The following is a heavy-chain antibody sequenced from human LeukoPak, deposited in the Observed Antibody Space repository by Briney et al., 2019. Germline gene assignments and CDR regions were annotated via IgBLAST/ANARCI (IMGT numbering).Heavy chain of an antibody. D-gene: IGHD1-26*01. V-gene: IGHV3-66*01. CDR3: ARGYLIDY. J-gene: IGHJ4*02. CDR1: GFTVNSNY. Sequence: PGGSLRVSCAASGFTVNSNYMSWVRQAPGKGLEWVSVVYSGDRTYYADSVKGRFTISRDDSTNTLYLLMNSLRAEDTAVYYCARGYLIDYWGQGTLVTVSS. CDR2: VYSGDRT.